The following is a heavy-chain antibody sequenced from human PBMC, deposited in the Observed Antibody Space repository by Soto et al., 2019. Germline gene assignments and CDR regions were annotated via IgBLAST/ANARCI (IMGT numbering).Heavy chain of an antibody. Sequence: PGGSLRLSCAASGFTFSDYAMSWVRQAPGKGLEWVSDIIDSGGSTYYADSVKGRFTISRDNSKSTLYLQMNSLRAEDTALYYCAKGRSYYYYYGVDVWGQGTTVTV. V-gene: IGHV3-23*01. J-gene: IGHJ6*02. CDR3: AKGRSYYYYYGVDV. CDR1: GFTFSDYA. CDR2: IIDSGGST.